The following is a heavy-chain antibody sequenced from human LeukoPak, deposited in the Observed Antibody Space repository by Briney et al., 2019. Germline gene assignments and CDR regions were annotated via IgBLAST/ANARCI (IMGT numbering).Heavy chain of an antibody. D-gene: IGHD6-13*01. V-gene: IGHV1-2*02. CDR1: GYTFTGYY. CDR2: INPNSGGT. Sequence: ASVKVSCKASGYTFTGYYMHLVRQAPGQGLEWMGWINPNSGGTNYAQKFQGRVTMTRDTSISTAYMELSRLRSDDTAVYYCAVGIAAAFQFGFLHDYWGQGTLVTVSS. J-gene: IGHJ4*02. CDR3: AVGIAAAFQFGFLHDY.